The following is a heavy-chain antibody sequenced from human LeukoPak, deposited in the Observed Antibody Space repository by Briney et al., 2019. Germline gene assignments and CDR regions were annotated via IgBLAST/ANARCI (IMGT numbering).Heavy chain of an antibody. CDR2: ISGSGGST. V-gene: IGHV3-23*01. CDR1: GFTFSSYA. J-gene: IGHJ1*01. CDR3: AKAPPYSSKLYQYQVY. D-gene: IGHD2-2*01. Sequence: GGSLRLSCAASGFTFSSYAMSWVRQAPGKGLEWVSAISGSGGSTYYADSVKGRFTISRDNSKNTLYLQMNSLRAEDTAVYYCAKAPPYSSKLYQYQVYWGQGTRVTVSS.